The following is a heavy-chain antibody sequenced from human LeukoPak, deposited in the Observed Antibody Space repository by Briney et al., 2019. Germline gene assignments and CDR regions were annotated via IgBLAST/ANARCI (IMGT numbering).Heavy chain of an antibody. Sequence: GGSLRLSCAASGFTFSSYAMDWVRQAPGKVLEWVAVIWYDGSNKYYADSVKGRFTISRDNSKNTLYLQMNSLRAEDTAVYYCARAERYYGSGNLDYWGQGTLVTVSS. CDR1: GFTFSSYA. CDR3: ARAERYYGSGNLDY. D-gene: IGHD3-10*01. V-gene: IGHV3-33*08. J-gene: IGHJ4*02. CDR2: IWYDGSNK.